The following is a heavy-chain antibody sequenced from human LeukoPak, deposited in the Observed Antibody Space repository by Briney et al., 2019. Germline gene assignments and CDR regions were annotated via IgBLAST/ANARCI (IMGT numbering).Heavy chain of an antibody. CDR3: ARDKGSGSYYPDYYMDV. CDR2: INPNSGGT. D-gene: IGHD3-10*01. Sequence: GASVKVSCKASGYTFTSYYMHWVRQAPGQGLEWMGWINPNSGGTNYAQKFQGRVTMTRDTSISTAYMELSRLRSDDTAVYYCARDKGSGSYYPDYYMDVRGQGTMVTVSS. V-gene: IGHV1-2*02. J-gene: IGHJ6*03. CDR1: GYTFTSYY.